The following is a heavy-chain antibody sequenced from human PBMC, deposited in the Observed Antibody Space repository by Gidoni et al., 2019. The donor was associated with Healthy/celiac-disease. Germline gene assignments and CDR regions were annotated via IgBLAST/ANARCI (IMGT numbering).Heavy chain of an antibody. V-gene: IGHV4-61*02. J-gene: IGHJ3*02. D-gene: IGHD7-27*01. CDR2: IYTWRST. Sequence: QVQLQESGPGLVKPSQTLSLTCTVSGGSISSGRYYWSWIRQPAWKGLEWVGPIYTWRSTNDNSSHKKRFIISVETSKKQFALKLSSVTAAYAAVYYCARDYRTDRNWGAFDIWGQGTMVTVSS. CDR3: ARDYRTDRNWGAFDI. CDR1: GGSISSGRYY.